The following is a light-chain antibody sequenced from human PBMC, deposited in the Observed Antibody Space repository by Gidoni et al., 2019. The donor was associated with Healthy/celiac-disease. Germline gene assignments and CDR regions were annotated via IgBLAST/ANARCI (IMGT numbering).Light chain of an antibody. CDR2: AVS. CDR3: QQSYSTPTWT. CDR1: QYISRY. Sequence: DIQMTQSPSSLSASVGDRVTITCRASQYISRYLNWYQQKPGRAPKLLIYAVSSLRSGVPSRFSGSGSGTDFTLTISSLQPEDFATYYCQQSYSTPTWTFXQXTKVEIK. J-gene: IGKJ1*01. V-gene: IGKV1-39*01.